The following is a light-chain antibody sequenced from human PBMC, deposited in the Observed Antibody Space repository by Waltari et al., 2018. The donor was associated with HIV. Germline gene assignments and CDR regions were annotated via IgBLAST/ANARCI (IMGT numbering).Light chain of an antibody. Sequence: SYELTQPPSVLVSPGQTARITCSGDALPNQYAYWYQRKPGQAPVLVIYKDSERPSGIPERFSGSSSGTTVTLTISGVQAEDEADYYCQSADSSGTYVLFGGGTKLTVL. V-gene: IGLV3-25*03. CDR1: ALPNQY. CDR2: KDS. CDR3: QSADSSGTYVL. J-gene: IGLJ2*01.